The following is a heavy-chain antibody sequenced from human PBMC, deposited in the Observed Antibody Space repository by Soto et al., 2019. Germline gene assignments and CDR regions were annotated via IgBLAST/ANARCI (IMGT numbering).Heavy chain of an antibody. CDR1: GGSISSYY. V-gene: IGHV4-4*07. J-gene: IGHJ4*02. D-gene: IGHD6-19*01. CDR3: ARDSQWLVFDY. CDR2: IYSSGST. Sequence: PSETLSLTCTVSGGSISSYYWSWIRQPAGKGLEWIGRIYSSGSTNYNPSLKSRVTMSVDTSKTQFSLKLSSVTATDTAVYYCARDSQWLVFDYWGQGTLVTVSS.